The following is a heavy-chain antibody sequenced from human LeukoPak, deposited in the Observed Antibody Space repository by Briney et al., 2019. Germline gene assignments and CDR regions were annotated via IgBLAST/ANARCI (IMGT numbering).Heavy chain of an antibody. V-gene: IGHV3-64*01. Sequence: QPGGSLRLSCVASGFGFSAYIMHWVRQAPGKGLEYVSTIGSDGSSTFYPNSVKGRFTISRDNSKSTLYLQMGSLRAEDTAVYYCTRRYGGHSGWAGYHDSWGQGTLVTVSS. CDR3: TRRYGGHSGWAGYHDS. CDR1: GFGFSAYI. CDR2: IGSDGSST. D-gene: IGHD6-19*01. J-gene: IGHJ4*02.